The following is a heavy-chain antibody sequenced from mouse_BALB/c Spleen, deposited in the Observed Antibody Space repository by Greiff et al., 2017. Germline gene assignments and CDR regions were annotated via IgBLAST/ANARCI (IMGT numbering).Heavy chain of an antibody. J-gene: IGHJ4*01. CDR2: ISSGGSYT. CDR3: ARQGRNYETMDY. CDR1: GFTFSSYA. V-gene: IGHV5-9-3*01. Sequence: VQLQQSGGGLVKPGGSLKLSCAASGFTFSSYAMSWVRQTPEKRLEWVATISSGGSYTYYPDSVKGRFTISRDNAKNTLYLQMSSLRSEDTAMYYCARQGRNYETMDYWGQGTSVTVSS. D-gene: IGHD2-1*01.